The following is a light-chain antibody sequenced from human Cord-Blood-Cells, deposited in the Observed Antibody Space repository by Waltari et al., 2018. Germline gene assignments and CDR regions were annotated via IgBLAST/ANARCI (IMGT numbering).Light chain of an antibody. J-gene: IGLJ1*01. Sequence: QSALTQPASVSGSPGQSITISCTGTSSDVGNYNLVSWYQKHPGKAPKLMIYEGSKRPSGVSNRFSVSKSGNTASLTISGLQAEDEADYYCCSYAGSSTSYVFGTGTKVTVL. CDR2: EGS. V-gene: IGLV2-23*01. CDR3: CSYAGSSTSYV. CDR1: SSDVGNYNL.